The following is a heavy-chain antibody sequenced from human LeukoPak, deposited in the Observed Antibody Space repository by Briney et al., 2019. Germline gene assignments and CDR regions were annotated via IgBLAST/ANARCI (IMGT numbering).Heavy chain of an antibody. J-gene: IGHJ3*02. CDR3: ARGYSNYGYAFDI. V-gene: IGHV3-21*01. Sequence: GGSLRLSCAASGFTFSSCSMNWVRQAPGKGLEWVSSISSSSSYIYYVETVKGRFTISRDNARNSLYLQMNSLRAEDTAVYYCARGYSNYGYAFDIWGQGTMVTVSS. D-gene: IGHD4-11*01. CDR2: ISSSSSYI. CDR1: GFTFSSCS.